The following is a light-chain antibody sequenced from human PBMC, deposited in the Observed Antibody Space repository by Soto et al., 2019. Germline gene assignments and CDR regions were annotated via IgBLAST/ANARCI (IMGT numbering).Light chain of an antibody. CDR2: GAS. J-gene: IGKJ1*01. Sequence: EIVLTQSPGTLSLSPEQRVTLSCRASQSVSSNYLAWYQQKPGQAPRLLIYGASNRATGVPDRFSGTGSGTEFTLTISSLQSEDFAVYVCHQYNNWPPWTFGRGTKVEIK. V-gene: IGKV3D-15*01. CDR1: QSVSSN. CDR3: HQYNNWPPWT.